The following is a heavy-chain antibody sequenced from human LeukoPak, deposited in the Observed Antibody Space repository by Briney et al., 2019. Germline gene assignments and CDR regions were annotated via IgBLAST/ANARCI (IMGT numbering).Heavy chain of an antibody. D-gene: IGHD1-26*01. CDR3: ARGREVGAPFDY. CDR2: IYYSGST. Sequence: SETLSLTCTVSGGSISSSSYYWGWIRQPPGKGLEWIGSIYYSGSTYYNPSLKSRVTISVDTSKNQFSLKLSSVTAADTAVYYCARGREVGAPFDYWGQGTLVTVSS. V-gene: IGHV4-39*07. J-gene: IGHJ4*02. CDR1: GGSISSSSYY.